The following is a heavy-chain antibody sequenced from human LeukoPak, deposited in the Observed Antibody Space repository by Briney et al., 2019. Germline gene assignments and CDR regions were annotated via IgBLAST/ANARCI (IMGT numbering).Heavy chain of an antibody. CDR2: IGTSGDT. D-gene: IGHD3-10*01. CDR3: ARVRSGWYFDL. CDR1: GFTFSSHD. Sequence: GGSLRLSCAASGFTFSSHDMHWVRHVTGRGLEWVSAIGTSGDTYYQDSVQGRFSISREDAKNSLYLQMNSLKAGDTAMYFCARVRSGWYFDLWGRGTLVTVSS. V-gene: IGHV3-13*01. J-gene: IGHJ2*01.